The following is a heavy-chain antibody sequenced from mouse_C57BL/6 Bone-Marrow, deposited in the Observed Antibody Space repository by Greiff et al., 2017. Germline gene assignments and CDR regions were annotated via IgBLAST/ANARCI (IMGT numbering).Heavy chain of an antibody. CDR3: TTPLDY. Sequence: EVKLMESGAALVRPGASVKLSCTASGFNIKDDYMHWVKQRHEQGLEWIGWIDPENGGTAYASKFQGKATITADTSSNTAYLQLSSLTSEDTAVYYCTTPLDYWGQGTTLTVSS. V-gene: IGHV14-4*01. CDR1: GFNIKDDY. CDR2: IDPENGGT. J-gene: IGHJ2*01.